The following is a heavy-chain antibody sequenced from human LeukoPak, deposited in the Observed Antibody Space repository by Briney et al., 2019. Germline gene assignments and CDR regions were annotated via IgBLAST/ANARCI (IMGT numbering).Heavy chain of an antibody. V-gene: IGHV1-18*01. CDR1: GYTFITYG. Sequence: ASVKVSCKASGYTFITYGISWVRQAPGQGLEWMGWISTGNGEANYAQNLRGRLTMTTGTSTSTVYMELTSLTSDDTAVYYCARDWHCSGGTCSNCFDPWGQGTLVTVSS. D-gene: IGHD2-15*01. J-gene: IGHJ5*02. CDR2: ISTGNGEA. CDR3: ARDWHCSGGTCSNCFDP.